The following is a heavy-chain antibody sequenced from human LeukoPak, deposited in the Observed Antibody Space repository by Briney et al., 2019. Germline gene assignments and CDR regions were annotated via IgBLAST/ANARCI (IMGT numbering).Heavy chain of an antibody. CDR1: GFTFSSYS. J-gene: IGHJ6*03. CDR2: ISSSSSTI. CDR3: ARVGPWVTPDYYYYYMDV. V-gene: IGHV3-48*01. D-gene: IGHD5-18*01. Sequence: GGSLRLSCAASGFTFSSYSMNWVRQAPGKGLEWVSYISSSSSTIYYADSVKGRFTISRDNSKNTLYLQMNSLRAEDTAVYYCARVGPWVTPDYYYYYMDVWGKGTTVTVSS.